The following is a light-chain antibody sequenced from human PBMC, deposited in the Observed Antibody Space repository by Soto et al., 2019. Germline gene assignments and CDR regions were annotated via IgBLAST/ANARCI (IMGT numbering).Light chain of an antibody. V-gene: IGLV2-14*03. CDR1: SSDIGSYNH. CDR2: AVS. CDR3: ISYTDRQSYL. Sequence: QSALTQPASVSGSPGQSITITCSVTSSDIGSYNHVAWYQQFPGKSPKLMIYAVSDRPSGVSDRFSGSKSGITASLTISGLQTEDEADYYCISYTDRQSYLFGTGTKVT. J-gene: IGLJ1*01.